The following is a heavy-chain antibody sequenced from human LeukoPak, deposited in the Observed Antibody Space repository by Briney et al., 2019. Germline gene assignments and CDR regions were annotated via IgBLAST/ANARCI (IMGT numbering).Heavy chain of an antibody. V-gene: IGHV4-31*03. J-gene: IGHJ5*02. D-gene: IGHD6-19*01. CDR1: GGSISSGGYY. Sequence: PSETLSLTCTVSGGSISSGGYYWSWIRQHPGKGLEWIGYIYYSGSTYYNPSLKSRVTISVDTSKNQFSLKLSSVTAADTAVYYCARTTYSSGWTGDWFDPWGQGTLVTVSS. CDR2: IYYSGST. CDR3: ARTTYSSGWTGDWFDP.